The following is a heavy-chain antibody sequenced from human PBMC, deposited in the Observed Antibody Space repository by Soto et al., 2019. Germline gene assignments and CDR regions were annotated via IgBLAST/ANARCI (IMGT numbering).Heavy chain of an antibody. D-gene: IGHD3-10*01. CDR3: ARAAEYYFGSGSYYTGSNGFDT. CDR1: GYTFTGYY. Sequence: ASVKVSCKASGYTFTGYYMHWLRQAPGQGLEWMGWINPNSGGTNYAQKFQGWVTMTRDTSISTAYMELSRLRSDDTAVYYCARAAEYYFGSGSYYTGSNGFDTRGQDTMVPVSS. V-gene: IGHV1-2*04. J-gene: IGHJ5*02. CDR2: INPNSGGT.